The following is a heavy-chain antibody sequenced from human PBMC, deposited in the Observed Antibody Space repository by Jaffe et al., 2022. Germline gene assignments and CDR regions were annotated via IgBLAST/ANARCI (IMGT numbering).Heavy chain of an antibody. CDR2: IYYSGST. CDR3: ARRTMTAITSRPYDY. J-gene: IGHJ4*02. Sequence: QVQLQESGPGLVKPSETLSLTCTVSGASISDSDYYWGWIRQPPGKGLEWIANIYYSGSTYYKPSLKSRVTISIDTSKNQFFLNVNSVSAADTAVYFCARRTMTAITSRPYDYWGQGTLVTVSS. V-gene: IGHV4-39*01. D-gene: IGHD2-21*02. CDR1: GASISDSDYY.